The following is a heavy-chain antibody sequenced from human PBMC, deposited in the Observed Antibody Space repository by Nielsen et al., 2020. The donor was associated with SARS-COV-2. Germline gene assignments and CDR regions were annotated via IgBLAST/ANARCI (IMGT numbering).Heavy chain of an antibody. CDR1: GFPFDDYA. CDR2: INWSGGNT. J-gene: IGHJ4*02. V-gene: IGHV3-20*04. Sequence: ETLSLTCAASGFPFDDYAMSWVRQPPGKGLEWVAGINWSGGNTGYADSVKGRFSISRDNYKDVVFLQMDSLRAEDTGLYYCARESAYGDYSGGFDYWGRGTLVSVSS. D-gene: IGHD4-17*01. CDR3: ARESAYGDYSGGFDY.